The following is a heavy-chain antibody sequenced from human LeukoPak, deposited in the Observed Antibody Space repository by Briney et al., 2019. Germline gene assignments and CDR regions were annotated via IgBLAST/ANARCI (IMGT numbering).Heavy chain of an antibody. J-gene: IGHJ6*02. D-gene: IGHD4-11*01. V-gene: IGHV4-4*02. CDR2: IYHSEST. Sequence: SGTLSLTCAVSGGSISSSNWWSWVRQPPGKGLEWIGVIYHSESTNYNPSLKRRVTISVDKSKNQFSLKLRSVSAADTAVFYCARYLFESRYSNYGTGYYYYCMDVWGQGTTVTVSS. CDR3: ARYLFESRYSNYGTGYYYYCMDV. CDR1: GGSISSSNW.